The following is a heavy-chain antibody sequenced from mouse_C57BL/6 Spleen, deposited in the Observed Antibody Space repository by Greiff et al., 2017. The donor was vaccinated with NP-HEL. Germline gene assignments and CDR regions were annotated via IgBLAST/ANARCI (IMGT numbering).Heavy chain of an antibody. CDR2: INPSSGYT. CDR1: GYTFTSYW. J-gene: IGHJ4*01. Sequence: QVQLQQSGAELAKPGASVKLSCKASGYTFTSYWMHWVKPRPGQGLEWIGYINPSSGYTKYNQKFKDKATLTADKSSSTAYMQLSSLTYEDSAVYYCATYYSNYVEAMDYWGQGTSVTVSS. CDR3: ATYYSNYVEAMDY. D-gene: IGHD2-5*01. V-gene: IGHV1-7*01.